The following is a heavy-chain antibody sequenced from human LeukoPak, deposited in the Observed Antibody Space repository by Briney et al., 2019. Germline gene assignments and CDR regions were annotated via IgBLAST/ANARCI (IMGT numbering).Heavy chain of an antibody. Sequence: ASVKVSCKASGYNFVQYVFSWVRQAPGQGLEWMAWISPYLGNTVFAERFQDRITVTTDTSTTTAYLELRSLKSDDTAVYFCARDDVDNALDYWGQGTLVTVSS. V-gene: IGHV1-18*04. CDR3: ARDDVDNALDY. J-gene: IGHJ4*02. CDR1: GYNFVQYV. CDR2: ISPYLGNT. D-gene: IGHD1-1*01.